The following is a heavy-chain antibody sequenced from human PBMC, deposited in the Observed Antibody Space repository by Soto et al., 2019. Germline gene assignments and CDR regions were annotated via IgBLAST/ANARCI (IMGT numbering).Heavy chain of an antibody. CDR3: ARDLKVAVALGYDAFDI. D-gene: IGHD6-19*01. J-gene: IGHJ3*02. CDR2: ISYDGSNK. V-gene: IGHV3-30-3*01. CDR1: GFTFSSYA. Sequence: QVQLVESGGGVVQPGRSLRLSCAASGFTFSSYAMHWVRQAPGKGLEWVAVISYDGSNKYYADSVKGRFTISRDNSKNTLYLQMNSLRAEDTAVYYCARDLKVAVALGYDAFDIWGQGTMVTVSS.